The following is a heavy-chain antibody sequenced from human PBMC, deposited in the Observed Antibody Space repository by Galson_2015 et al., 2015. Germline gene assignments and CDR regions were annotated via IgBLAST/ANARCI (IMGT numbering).Heavy chain of an antibody. Sequence: SLRLSCAASGFTFSSYAMSWVRQAPGKGLEWVSAISGSGGSTYYADSVKGRFTISRDNSKNTLYLQMNSLRAEDTAVYYCAKVRDRWLQFEGERSLDYWGQGTLVTVSS. CDR2: ISGSGGST. CDR1: GFTFSSYA. V-gene: IGHV3-23*01. D-gene: IGHD5-24*01. J-gene: IGHJ4*02. CDR3: AKVRDRWLQFEGERSLDY.